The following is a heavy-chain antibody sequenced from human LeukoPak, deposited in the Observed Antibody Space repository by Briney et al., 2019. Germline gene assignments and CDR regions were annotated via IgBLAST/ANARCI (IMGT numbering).Heavy chain of an antibody. V-gene: IGHV1-69*01. Sequence: GSSVKVSCKASGGTFSSYAISWVRQAPGQGLEWMGGIIPIFGTANYAQKFQGRVTITADESTSTAYMELSSLRSEDTAVYYCATDLRPHPYYFDYWGQGTLVTVSS. CDR3: ATDLRPHPYYFDY. CDR2: IIPIFGTA. J-gene: IGHJ4*02. CDR1: GGTFSSYA.